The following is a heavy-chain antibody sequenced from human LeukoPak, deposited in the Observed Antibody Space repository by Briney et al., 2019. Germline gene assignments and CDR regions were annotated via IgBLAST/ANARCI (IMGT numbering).Heavy chain of an antibody. V-gene: IGHV3-23*01. Sequence: GGSLRLSCAASGFTFSNYAMTWVRQAPGKGLEWVSSISSRGDNSYYADSVKGRFTISRDNSKSTLYLQMTSLRAEDSAFFYCTKRTDSTGSRASVFDVWGQGTVVTVSS. J-gene: IGHJ3*01. CDR3: TKRTDSTGSRASVFDV. CDR2: ISSRGDNS. D-gene: IGHD2/OR15-2a*01. CDR1: GFTFSNYA.